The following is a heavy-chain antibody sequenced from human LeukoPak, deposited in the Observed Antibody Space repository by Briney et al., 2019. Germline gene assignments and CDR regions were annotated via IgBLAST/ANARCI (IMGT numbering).Heavy chain of an antibody. CDR3: ARRCSSASCYLY. V-gene: IGHV2-5*02. D-gene: IGHD2-2*01. J-gene: IGHJ4*02. CDR1: GFSLSTSGVG. Sequence: SGPTLVKPTQTLTLTCTFSGFSLSTSGVGVGWIRQPPAKALEWLALIFWDDDKRYSPSLKSRLTITKDTSKTQVVLTMTNVDPVDTATYYCARRCSSASCYLYWGQGTLVTVSS. CDR2: IFWDDDK.